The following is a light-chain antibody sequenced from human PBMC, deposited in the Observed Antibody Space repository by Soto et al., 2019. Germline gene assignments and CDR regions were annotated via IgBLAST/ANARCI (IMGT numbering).Light chain of an antibody. CDR2: SNN. V-gene: IGLV1-44*01. CDR3: AAWDDSLNGYV. J-gene: IGLJ1*01. Sequence: QSVLTQPPSASGTPEQRVTISCSGSSSNIGSNTVNWYQQLPGAAPKLLIYSNNQRPSGVPDRFSGSKSGTSASLAISGLQSEDEADCYCAAWDDSLNGYVFGTGTKVTVL. CDR1: SSNIGSNT.